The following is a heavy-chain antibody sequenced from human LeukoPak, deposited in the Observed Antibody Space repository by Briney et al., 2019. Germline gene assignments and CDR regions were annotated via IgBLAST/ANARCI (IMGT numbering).Heavy chain of an antibody. CDR2: IYHSGST. D-gene: IGHD5-12*01. Sequence: SETLSHTCTVSGYSISSGSYWGWIRQPPGKGLEWVGSIYHSGSTYHNPSLKSRVTISVDTSKNQFSLKLSSVTAADTAVYYCARFRASGYSGYDFIGYWGQGTLVTVSS. CDR3: ARFRASGYSGYDFIGY. V-gene: IGHV4-38-2*02. CDR1: GYSISSGSY. J-gene: IGHJ4*02.